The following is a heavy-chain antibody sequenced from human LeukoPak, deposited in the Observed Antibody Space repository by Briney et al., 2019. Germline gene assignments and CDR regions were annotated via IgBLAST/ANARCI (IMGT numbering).Heavy chain of an antibody. V-gene: IGHV3-66*02. J-gene: IGHJ4*02. Sequence: RGSLRLSCAASGINVSANYMTWIRQAPGKGLEWVSLYGAGAAYYAESVRGRFIISRDNSKNTLFLQMNSLRAEDTAVYYCVSSTGQQLIPYDYWGQGTHVAVSS. CDR3: VSSTGQQLIPYDY. CDR2: YGAGAA. CDR1: GINVSANY. D-gene: IGHD6-13*01.